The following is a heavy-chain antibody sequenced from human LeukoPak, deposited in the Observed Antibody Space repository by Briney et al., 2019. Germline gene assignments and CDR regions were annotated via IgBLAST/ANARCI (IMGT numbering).Heavy chain of an antibody. Sequence: ASVKVSCKASGYTFTGYYMHWVRQAPGQGLEWMGWINPNSGGTNYAQKFQGWVTMTRDTSISTAYMELSRLRSDDMAVYYCARGDYDILTGFDYWGQGTLVTVSS. CDR1: GYTFTGYY. D-gene: IGHD3-9*01. V-gene: IGHV1-2*04. CDR2: INPNSGGT. CDR3: ARGDYDILTGFDY. J-gene: IGHJ4*02.